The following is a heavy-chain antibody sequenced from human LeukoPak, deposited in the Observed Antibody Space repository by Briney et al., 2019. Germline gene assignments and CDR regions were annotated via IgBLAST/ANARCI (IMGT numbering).Heavy chain of an antibody. CDR3: ARDGSARAYYDILTGYYPFDY. CDR2: ISSNGGST. J-gene: IGHJ4*02. V-gene: IGHV3-64*01. D-gene: IGHD3-9*01. Sequence: GGSLRLSCAASGFTFSSYVMHWVRQAPGKGLEYVSAISSNGGSTYHANSVKGRFTISRDNSKNTLYLQMGSLRAEDMAVYYCARDGSARAYYDILTGYYPFDYWGQGTLVTVSS. CDR1: GFTFSSYV.